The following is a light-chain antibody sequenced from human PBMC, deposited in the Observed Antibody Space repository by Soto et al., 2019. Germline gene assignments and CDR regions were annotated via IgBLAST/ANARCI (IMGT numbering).Light chain of an antibody. V-gene: IGLV2-14*01. CDR1: SSDIGGYNY. Sequence: CALTQPASVSGSPGQSITISCTGTSSDIGGYNYVSWYQQHPGKAPKLMIYDVSNRPSGVSNRFSGSKSGNTASLTISGLQAEDEADYYCSSYTSSSTAYVFGTGTKVTVL. CDR3: SSYTSSSTAYV. CDR2: DVS. J-gene: IGLJ1*01.